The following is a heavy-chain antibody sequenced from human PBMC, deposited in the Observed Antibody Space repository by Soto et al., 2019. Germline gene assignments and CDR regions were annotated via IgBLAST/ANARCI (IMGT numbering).Heavy chain of an antibody. D-gene: IGHD6-13*01. J-gene: IGHJ1*01. CDR3: ARDPWAADDTGYFQH. CDR2: ISSDGRNK. V-gene: IGHV3-30-3*01. Sequence: QVQLVESGGGVVQPGRSLRLSCAASGFTFSTYAMHWVRQAPGKGLGWLAVISSDGRNKYYADSVKGRFTISRDNSKITVSLQMNSLRAEDTAVYYCARDPWAADDTGYFQHWGQGTMVTVS. CDR1: GFTFSTYA.